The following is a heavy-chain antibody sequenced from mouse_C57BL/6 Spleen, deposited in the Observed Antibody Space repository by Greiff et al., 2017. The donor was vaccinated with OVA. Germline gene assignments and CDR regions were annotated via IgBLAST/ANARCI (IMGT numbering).Heavy chain of an antibody. CDR1: GFTFSDAW. V-gene: IGHV6-6*01. J-gene: IGHJ4*01. Sequence: EVKLVESGGGLVQPGGSMKLSCAASGFTFSDAWMDWVRQSPEQGLEWVAEIRNKANNHTTYYAESVKGRFTISREDSKSSVYLQMNSLRAEDTGIYYCTGCGYDGVYYAMDYWGQGTSVTVSS. CDR3: TGCGYDGVYYAMDY. D-gene: IGHD2-2*01. CDR2: IRNKANNHTT.